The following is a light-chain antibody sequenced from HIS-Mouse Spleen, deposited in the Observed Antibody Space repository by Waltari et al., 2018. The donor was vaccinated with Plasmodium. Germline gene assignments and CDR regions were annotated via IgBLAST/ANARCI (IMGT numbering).Light chain of an antibody. CDR1: TLWDIS. Sequence: SYELPQPPSVSVSPGHTASITCSGETLWDISPCWYQQKQGQSPVRVSYQHSKRPSGIPGRFSGSNSGNTATLTISGTQAMDEADYYCQAWDSSTVVFGGGTKLTVL. J-gene: IGLJ2*01. CDR2: QHS. V-gene: IGLV3-1*01. CDR3: QAWDSSTVV.